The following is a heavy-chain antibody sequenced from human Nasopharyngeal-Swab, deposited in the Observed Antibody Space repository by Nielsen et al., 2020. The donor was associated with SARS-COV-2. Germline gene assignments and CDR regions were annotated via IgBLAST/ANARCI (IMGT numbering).Heavy chain of an antibody. Sequence: GESLKISCAASGFIFSSYSMNWVRQAPGKGLEWVSSISSGGSYIYYADSVKGRFTISRDNAKNSLYLQMNSLRAEDTAVYYCARGAELGTTGTTGGEDYWGQGTLVTVSS. D-gene: IGHD1-1*01. CDR2: ISSGGSYI. CDR3: ARGAELGTTGTTGGEDY. V-gene: IGHV3-21*06. J-gene: IGHJ4*02. CDR1: GFIFSSYS.